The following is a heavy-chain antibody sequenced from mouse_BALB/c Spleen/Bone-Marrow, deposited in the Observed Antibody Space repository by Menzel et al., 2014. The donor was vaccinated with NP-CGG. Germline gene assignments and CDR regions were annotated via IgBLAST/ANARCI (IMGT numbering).Heavy chain of an antibody. D-gene: IGHD2-2*01. CDR1: GFALSGYD. J-gene: IGHJ4*01. V-gene: IGHV5-12-1*01. CDR3: ARQRGYAYAMDY. Sequence: EVHLVESGGGLVKPGGSLKLSCAASGFALSGYDMSWVRQTPEKRLEWVAYISSGGSNTYYPDTVKGRFTISRDNAKNTLYLQMNSLKSEDTAMYYCARQRGYAYAMDYWGQGTSVTVSS. CDR2: ISSGGSNT.